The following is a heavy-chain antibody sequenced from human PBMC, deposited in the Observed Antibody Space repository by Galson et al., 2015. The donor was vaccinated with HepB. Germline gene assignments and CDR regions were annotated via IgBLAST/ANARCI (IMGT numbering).Heavy chain of an antibody. CDR2: ISSSSSYI. D-gene: IGHD5-12*01. CDR1: GFTFSSSS. V-gene: IGHV3-21*04. Sequence: SLRLSCAASGFTFSSSSMNWVRQAPGKGLEWVSCISSSSSYIDYADSVKGRFTISRDNAKNSLYLQMNSLRAEDTAVYYCARIRIVATIERGYYFDYWGQGTLVTVSS. CDR3: ARIRIVATIERGYYFDY. J-gene: IGHJ4*02.